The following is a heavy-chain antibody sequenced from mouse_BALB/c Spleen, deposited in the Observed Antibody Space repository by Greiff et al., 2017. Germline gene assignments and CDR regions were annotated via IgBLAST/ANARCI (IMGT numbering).Heavy chain of an antibody. CDR3: ARSDYPYAMDY. CDR2: LNPSSGYT. Sequence: QVQLKESGAELARPGASVKMSCKASGYTFTSYTMHWVKQRPGQGLEWIGYLNPSSGYTNYNQKFKDKATLTADKSSSTAYMQLSSLTAEDSAVYYCARSDYPYAMDYWGQGTSVTVSS. V-gene: IGHV1-4*01. J-gene: IGHJ4*01. CDR1: GYTFTSYT. D-gene: IGHD2-4*01.